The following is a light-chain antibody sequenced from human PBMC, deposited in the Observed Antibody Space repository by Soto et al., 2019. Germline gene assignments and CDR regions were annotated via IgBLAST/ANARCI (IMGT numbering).Light chain of an antibody. CDR2: GAS. CDR1: QSVSSN. V-gene: IGKV3-15*01. Sequence: EIVMTQSPATLSVSPGERATLSCRASQSVSSNLAWYQQKPGQAPRLLIYGASTRANGIPARFSGRGSGTEFTLTISSLQSEDFAVYHCQQYNNWPPGTFGQGTKVEIK. CDR3: QQYNNWPPGT. J-gene: IGKJ1*01.